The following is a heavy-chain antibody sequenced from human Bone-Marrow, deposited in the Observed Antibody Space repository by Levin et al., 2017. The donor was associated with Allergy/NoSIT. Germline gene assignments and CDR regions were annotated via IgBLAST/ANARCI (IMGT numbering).Heavy chain of an antibody. CDR1: EFTLSTYA. CDR3: ARGSPVGANSYYNGLDV. V-gene: IGHV3-30*04. D-gene: IGHD2-2*01. Sequence: GGSLRLSCLGSEFTLSTYAMHWVRQAPGKGLYWVATLSFDGVNEYYADSVKGRFTISRDESDNTLYLQMTSLRPEDTAVYYCARGSPVGANSYYNGLDVWRQGTTVTVSS. CDR2: LSFDGVNE. J-gene: IGHJ6*02.